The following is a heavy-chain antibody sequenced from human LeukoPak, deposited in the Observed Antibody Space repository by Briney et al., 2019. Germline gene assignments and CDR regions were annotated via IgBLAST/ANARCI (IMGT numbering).Heavy chain of an antibody. Sequence: ASVKVSCKASGYTFTDYYMHWVRQAPGQGLEWMRWINPNSGGTNCAQKFQGRVTMTRDTSISTAYMELSRVRSDDTAVYYCARARTYYDILTAYPFDYWGQGTLVTVSS. CDR1: GYTFTDYY. V-gene: IGHV1-2*02. J-gene: IGHJ4*02. CDR2: INPNSGGT. D-gene: IGHD3-9*01. CDR3: ARARTYYDILTAYPFDY.